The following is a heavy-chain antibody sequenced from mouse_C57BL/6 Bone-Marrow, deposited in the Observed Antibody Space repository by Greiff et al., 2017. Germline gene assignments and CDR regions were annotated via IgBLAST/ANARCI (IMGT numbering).Heavy chain of an antibody. D-gene: IGHD3-2*02. V-gene: IGHV1-50*01. CDR2: IDPSDSYT. J-gene: IGHJ3*01. CDR1: GYTFTSYW. Sequence: QVQLQQSGAELVKPGASVKLSCKASGYTFTSYWMQWVKQRPGQGLEWIGEIDPSDSYTNYNQKFKGKATLTVDTSSSTAYMQLSSRTSEDSAVYYCARHSSGLAWFAYWGQGTLVTVSA. CDR3: ARHSSGLAWFAY.